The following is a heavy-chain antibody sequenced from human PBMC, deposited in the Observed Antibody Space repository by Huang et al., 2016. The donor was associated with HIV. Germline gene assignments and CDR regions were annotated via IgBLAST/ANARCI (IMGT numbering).Heavy chain of an antibody. Sequence: QVQLVESGGGVVQPGGSWRLSCATSGFPFRDYGLHWVRQTPGKGLEWVAFRAYDGTTKVYADSVEGRFTVSRDNSKSTLYLQMNSLRLEDTSIYYCLKDQVGPWGQGTLVTVSS. CDR1: GFPFRDYG. V-gene: IGHV3-30*02. CDR3: LKDQVGP. D-gene: IGHD3-10*01. CDR2: RAYDGTTK. J-gene: IGHJ5*02.